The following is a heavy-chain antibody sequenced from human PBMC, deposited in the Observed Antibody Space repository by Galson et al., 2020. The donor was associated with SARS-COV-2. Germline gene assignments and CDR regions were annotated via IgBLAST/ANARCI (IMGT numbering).Heavy chain of an antibody. CDR3: AKAAELFWFGESRSMDV. CDR2: ISYDGSIK. D-gene: IGHD3-10*01. J-gene: IGHJ6*02. V-gene: IGHV3-30*18. CDR1: GFSFSNYG. Sequence: GGSLRLSCAASGFSFSNYGMHWVRQAPGKGLEWVAVISYDGSIKYYADSLKGRFTISRDSSKKTLFLHMNSLGPEDTAVYYCAKAAELFWFGESRSMDVWGQGTTVTVSS.